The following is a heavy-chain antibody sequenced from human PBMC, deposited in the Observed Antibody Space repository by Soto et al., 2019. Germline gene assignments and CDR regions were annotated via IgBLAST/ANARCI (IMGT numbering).Heavy chain of an antibody. Sequence: QVQLQESGPGLVKPSETLSLTCTVSGGSVSSGSYYWTWIRQPPGKGLEWIGYISYTGTTNYNPSRKRRVTISVDTSKNQVSLRLSSVTPADTALYYCAKLVAVAGTDDWFDPWGQGTLVTVSS. D-gene: IGHD6-19*01. CDR1: GGSVSSGSYY. CDR2: ISYTGTT. J-gene: IGHJ5*02. V-gene: IGHV4-61*01. CDR3: AKLVAVAGTDDWFDP.